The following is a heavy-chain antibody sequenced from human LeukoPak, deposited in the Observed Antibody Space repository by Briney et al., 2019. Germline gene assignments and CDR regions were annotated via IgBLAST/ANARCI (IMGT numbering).Heavy chain of an antibody. CDR2: IYAGDSNT. Sequence: GESLKISCKGSGYSFSTYWIGWVRQVPGKGLEWMGIIYAGDSNTRYSPSFQGQVTISADKSISTAYLQWSSLKTSDTAMYYCARYSGSPERWFDPWGQGTLVTVSS. CDR3: ARYSGSPERWFDP. D-gene: IGHD1-26*01. V-gene: IGHV5-51*01. J-gene: IGHJ5*02. CDR1: GYSFSTYW.